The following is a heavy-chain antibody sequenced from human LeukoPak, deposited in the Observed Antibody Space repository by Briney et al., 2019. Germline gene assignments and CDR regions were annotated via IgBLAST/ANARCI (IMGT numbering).Heavy chain of an antibody. CDR1: GFTFSSHS. CDR2: ISSSSTI. V-gene: IGHV3-48*01. J-gene: IGHJ4*02. D-gene: IGHD3-3*01. CDR3: ARGAYYYED. Sequence: GGSLRLSCAASGFTFSSHSMNWVRQAPGKGLEWVSYISSSSTIHYADSVEGRFTIPRDNAKNSLYLQMNSLRAEDTAVYYCARGAYYYEDWGQGTLVTVSS.